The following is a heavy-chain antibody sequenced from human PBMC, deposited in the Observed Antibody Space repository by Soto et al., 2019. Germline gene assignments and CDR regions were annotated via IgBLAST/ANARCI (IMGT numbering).Heavy chain of an antibody. J-gene: IGHJ6*02. V-gene: IGHV1-69*01. CDR2: IIPIPGTA. CDR3: ARSQGSSTSLEIYYYYYYGMDG. CDR1: GGTFGSYA. Sequence: QVQLVQSGAEVKKPGSSVKVSCKASGGTFGSYAISWVRQAPGQGLEWMGGIIPIPGTANYAQKFQGRVTIAADESTSTAYMEPSSLRSEDTAVYYCARSQGSSTSLEIYYYYYYGMDGWGQGTTVTVSS. D-gene: IGHD2-2*01.